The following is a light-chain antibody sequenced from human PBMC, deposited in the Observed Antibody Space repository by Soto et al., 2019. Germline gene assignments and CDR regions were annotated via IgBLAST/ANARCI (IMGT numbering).Light chain of an antibody. CDR2: KAS. J-gene: IGKJ1*01. CDR1: QSISSW. Sequence: DIQMTQSPSTLSASVGDRVTITCRASQSISSWLAWYQQKPGKAPKVLIYKASSLESGVPSRFSGSGSGTEFTLTISSLQPDDFATYYGQQYNSDSETVGQGTKVEMK. V-gene: IGKV1-5*03. CDR3: QQYNSDSET.